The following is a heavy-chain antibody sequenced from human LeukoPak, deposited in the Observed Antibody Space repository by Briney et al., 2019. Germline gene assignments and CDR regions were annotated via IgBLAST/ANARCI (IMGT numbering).Heavy chain of an antibody. J-gene: IGHJ4*02. D-gene: IGHD3-22*01. CDR2: INWNGGST. CDR1: GFTFSSYW. CDR3: ARDGGSGFTLDY. Sequence: GGSLRLSCAASGFTFSSYWMSWVRQAPGKGLEWVSGINWNGGSTGYADSVKGRFTISRDNAKNSLYLQMNSLRAEDTALYYCARDGGSGFTLDYWGQGTLVTVSS. V-gene: IGHV3-20*04.